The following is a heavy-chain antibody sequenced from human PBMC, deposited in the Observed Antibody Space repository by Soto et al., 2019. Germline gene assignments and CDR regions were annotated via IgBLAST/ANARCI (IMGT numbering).Heavy chain of an antibody. CDR1: GGSFSGYY. Sequence: QVQLQQWGAGLLKPSETLSLTCAVYGGSFSGYYWSWIRQPPGKGLEWIGEINHSGSTNYNPSLKSRPTISGDTSKKQFSLKLTSVTAADTAVYYCASLYYGSGSPTSNWFDPWGQGTLVTVSS. CDR2: INHSGST. J-gene: IGHJ5*02. D-gene: IGHD3-10*01. V-gene: IGHV4-34*01. CDR3: ASLYYGSGSPTSNWFDP.